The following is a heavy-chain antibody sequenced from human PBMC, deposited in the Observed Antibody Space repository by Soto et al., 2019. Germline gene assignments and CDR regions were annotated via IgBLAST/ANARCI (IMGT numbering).Heavy chain of an antibody. Sequence: ASVKVSCKASGYTFTIYYMHWVRQAPGQGLEWMGIINPSGGSTSYAQKFQGRVTMTRDTSTSTVYMELSSLRSEDTAVYYCARDSGTTVRLNWFDPWGQGTLVTVSS. V-gene: IGHV1-46*01. J-gene: IGHJ5*02. CDR3: ARDSGTTVRLNWFDP. D-gene: IGHD1-7*01. CDR1: GYTFTIYY. CDR2: INPSGGST.